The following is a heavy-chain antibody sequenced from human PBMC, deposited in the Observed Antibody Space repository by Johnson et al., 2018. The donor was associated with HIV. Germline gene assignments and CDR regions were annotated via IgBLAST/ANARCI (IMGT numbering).Heavy chain of an antibody. CDR3: AKGGRFDAFDI. CDR2: INWNGGST. Sequence: VQLVESGGGVVQPGRSLKLSCTVFGFTFDDYGMSWVRQAPGKGLEWVSGINWNGGSTGYADSVKGRFTISRDNAKNSLYLQMNSLRAEDTALYYCAKGGRFDAFDIWGQGTMVTVSS. V-gene: IGHV3-20*04. D-gene: IGHD3-16*01. CDR1: GFTFDDYG. J-gene: IGHJ3*02.